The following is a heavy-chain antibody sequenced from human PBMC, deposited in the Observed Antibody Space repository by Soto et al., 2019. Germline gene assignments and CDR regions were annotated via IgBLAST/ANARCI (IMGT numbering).Heavy chain of an antibody. CDR2: IYWDDDK. D-gene: IGHD3-10*02. Sequence: SGPTLVNPTQTLTLTCTFSGFSLSTSGVGVGWIRQPPGKALEWLALIYWDDDKRYSPSLKSRLTITKDTSKNQVVLTMTNMDPVDTAIYYCARTPGVVFFSSGLFDHEVFDICGQ. CDR3: ARTPGVVFFSSGLFDHEVFDI. V-gene: IGHV2-5*02. J-gene: IGHJ3*02. CDR1: GFSLSTSGVG.